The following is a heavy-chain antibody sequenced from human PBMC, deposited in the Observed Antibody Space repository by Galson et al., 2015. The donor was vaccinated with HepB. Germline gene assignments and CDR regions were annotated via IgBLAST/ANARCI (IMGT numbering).Heavy chain of an antibody. D-gene: IGHD4-23*01. CDR3: ARDYGGNSGWFDP. CDR1: GYTFTSYD. CDR2: MSPNSGIT. Sequence: SVKVSCKASGYTFTSYDLNWVRQAPGQGLEWLGWMSPNSGITGYAQKFQGRVTMTRGASISTAYMELSSLTSEDTAVYYCARDYGGNSGWFDPWGQGTLVTVSS. V-gene: IGHV1-8*01. J-gene: IGHJ5*02.